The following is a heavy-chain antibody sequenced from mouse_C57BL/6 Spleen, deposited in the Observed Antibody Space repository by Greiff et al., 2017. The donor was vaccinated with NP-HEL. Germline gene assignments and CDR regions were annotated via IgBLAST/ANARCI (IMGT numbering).Heavy chain of an antibody. CDR3: ARGDYYGSSSDWYFDD. D-gene: IGHD1-1*01. CDR2: ILPGSGST. J-gene: IGHJ1*03. CDR1: GYTFTGYW. V-gene: IGHV1-9*01. Sequence: VKLQESGAELMKPGASVKLSCKATGYTFTGYWIEWVKQRPGHGLEWIGEILPGSGSTNYNEKFKGKATFTADTSSNTAYMQLSSLTTEDSAIYYCARGDYYGSSSDWYFDDWGTGTTVTVSS.